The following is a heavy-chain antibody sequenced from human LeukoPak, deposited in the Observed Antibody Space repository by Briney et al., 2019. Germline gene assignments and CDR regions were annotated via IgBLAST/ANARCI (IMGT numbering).Heavy chain of an antibody. J-gene: IGHJ4*02. CDR3: ARLQYNYIWGTNRYFDY. D-gene: IGHD3-16*02. CDR1: GYSFTSYW. V-gene: IGHV5-51*01. CDR2: IYPGDSDT. Sequence: GESLKISCKGSGYSFTSYWIGWVRQMPGKGLEWMGIIYPGDSDTTYSPSFQGHVTISADKSISTAYLQWSSLQASDTAMYYCARLQYNYIWGTNRYFDYWGQGTLVTVSS.